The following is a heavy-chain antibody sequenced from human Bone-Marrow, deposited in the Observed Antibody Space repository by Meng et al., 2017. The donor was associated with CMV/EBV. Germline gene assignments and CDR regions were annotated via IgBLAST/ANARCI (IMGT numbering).Heavy chain of an antibody. Sequence: ASVKVSCKASGGTFSSYAINWVRQATGQGLEWMGWMNPNSGNTGYAQKFQGRVTITINTSISTAYMELSSLRSEDTAVYYCARGGNWGSGIDWGQGTLVTVSS. CDR1: GGTFSSYA. D-gene: IGHD7-27*01. V-gene: IGHV1-8*03. CDR3: ARGGNWGSGID. CDR2: MNPNSGNT. J-gene: IGHJ4*02.